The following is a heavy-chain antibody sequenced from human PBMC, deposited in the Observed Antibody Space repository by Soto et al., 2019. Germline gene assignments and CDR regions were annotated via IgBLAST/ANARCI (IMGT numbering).Heavy chain of an antibody. CDR2: VYSSGTT. Sequence: PSETLSLTCSVSGGSINSYWWSWIRQPAGKGLEWIGRVYSSGTTDYNPSLNSRATLSVETSKNQFSLKLGSVTAADTAVYYCARDIGSYAYGEGYWGQGIQVTVPS. CDR1: GGSINSYW. CDR3: ARDIGSYAYGEGY. V-gene: IGHV4-4*07. D-gene: IGHD3-10*01. J-gene: IGHJ4*02.